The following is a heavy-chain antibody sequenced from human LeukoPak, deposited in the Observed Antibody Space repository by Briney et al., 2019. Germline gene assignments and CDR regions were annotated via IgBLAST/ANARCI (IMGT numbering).Heavy chain of an antibody. V-gene: IGHV1-69*01. D-gene: IGHD1-14*01. CDR3: ARVSGPDNWFDP. CDR1: GGTFRSYA. Sequence: ASVKVSCKASGGTFRSYAISWVRQAPGQGLEWMGGIIPIFGTANYAQKFQGRVTITADESTSTAYMELSSLRSGDTAVYYCARVSGPDNWFDPWGQGTLVTVSS. J-gene: IGHJ5*02. CDR2: IIPIFGTA.